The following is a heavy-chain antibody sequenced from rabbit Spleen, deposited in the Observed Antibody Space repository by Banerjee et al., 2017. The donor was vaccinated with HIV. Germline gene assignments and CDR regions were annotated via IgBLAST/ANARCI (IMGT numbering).Heavy chain of an antibody. CDR3: ARRSGSYAMVL. Sequence: QEHLLESGGGLVQPGASLKLSCKASGFAFSNYGVSWVRKDPGQGLEWIGYIDPVFGSTYYARWVRGRRAFNSDNAQNTLYLQLTSLTAADTATYFCARRSGSYAMVLWGQGTPVSVS. V-gene: IGHV1S47*01. CDR1: GFAFSNYG. J-gene: IGHJ6*01. CDR2: IDPVFGST.